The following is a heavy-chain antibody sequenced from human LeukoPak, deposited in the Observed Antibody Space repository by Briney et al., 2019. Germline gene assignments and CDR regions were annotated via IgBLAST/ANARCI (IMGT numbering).Heavy chain of an antibody. CDR2: ISGSGGST. D-gene: IGHD3-9*01. Sequence: SAGSLRLSCAASGFTFSSYAMSWVRQAPGKGLEWVSAISGSGGSTYYAGSVRGRFTISRDNSKNTLYLQMNSLRAEDTAVYYCAKDQGLRYFDWLSNYFDYWGQATQVTVSS. V-gene: IGHV3-23*01. CDR3: AKDQGLRYFDWLSNYFDY. CDR1: GFTFSSYA. J-gene: IGHJ4*02.